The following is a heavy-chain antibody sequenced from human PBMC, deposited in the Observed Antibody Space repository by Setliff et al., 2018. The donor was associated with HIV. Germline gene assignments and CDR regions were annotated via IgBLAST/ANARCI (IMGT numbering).Heavy chain of an antibody. V-gene: IGHV4-34*01. CDR1: GRSFSGYY. CDR3: ARGWGHAGFDF. D-gene: IGHD7-27*01. CDR2: INHSGGT. J-gene: IGHJ3*01. Sequence: ETLSRTCAVYGRSFSGYYWNWIRQSPGKGLEWIGEINHSGGTNYNPSLKSRVTMSIDTSKTQFSLNVSSVTAADTAVYYCARGWGHAGFDFWGQGTMVTVSS.